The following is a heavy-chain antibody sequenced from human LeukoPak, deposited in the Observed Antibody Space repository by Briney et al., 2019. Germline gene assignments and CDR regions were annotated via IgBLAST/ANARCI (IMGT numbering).Heavy chain of an antibody. CDR2: IYYSGST. CDR3: ARHSGYSGYNYD. CDR1: GGSISSYY. D-gene: IGHD5-12*01. J-gene: IGHJ4*02. V-gene: IGHV4-59*01. Sequence: SETLSLTCTVPGGSISSYYWSWIRQPPGKGLEWIGYIYYSGSTNYNPSLKSRVTISVDTSKNQFSLKLSSVTAADTAVYYCARHSGYSGYNYDWGQGTLVTVSS.